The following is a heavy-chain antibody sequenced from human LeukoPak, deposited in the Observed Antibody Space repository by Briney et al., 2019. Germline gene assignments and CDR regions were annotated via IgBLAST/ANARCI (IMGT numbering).Heavy chain of an antibody. D-gene: IGHD5-18*01. CDR2: INSDGSIT. Sequence: GGSLRLSCAASGFTFTTYWMHWVRQAPGKGLVWVSHINSDGSITSYADSVKGRFTISRDNAKNTLYLQMNSLRAEDTAVYYCARDAVDTANAVWGQGTTITVSS. CDR1: GFTFTTYW. CDR3: ARDAVDTANAV. J-gene: IGHJ6*02. V-gene: IGHV3-74*01.